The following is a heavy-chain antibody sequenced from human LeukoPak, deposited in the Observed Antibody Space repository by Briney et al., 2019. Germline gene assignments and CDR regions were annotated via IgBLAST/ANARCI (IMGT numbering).Heavy chain of an antibody. J-gene: IGHJ4*02. CDR1: GFTFSSYT. CDR3: VREAAATLFAS. D-gene: IGHD1-26*01. V-gene: IGHV3-21*01. Sequence: EGSLSLSCAASGFTFSSYTMNWVRQAPGKGLEWVAAISSSSRDIFYADSVKGRFSISRDNTQNSLSLRMNSLRAEDTAVYYRVREAAATLFASWGQGTLVTVSS. CDR2: ISSSSRDI.